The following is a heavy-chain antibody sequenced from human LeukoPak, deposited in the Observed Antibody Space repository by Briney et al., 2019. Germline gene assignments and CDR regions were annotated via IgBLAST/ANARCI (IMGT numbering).Heavy chain of an antibody. CDR1: GGSISSYY. CDR2: IYYSGST. CDR3: ARDAHYYYGSGSYGFDP. J-gene: IGHJ5*02. D-gene: IGHD3-10*01. V-gene: IGHV4-59*01. Sequence: PSETLSLTCTVSGGSISSYYWSWIRQPPGKGLEWIGYIYYSGSTNYNPSLKSRVTISVDTSKSQFSLKLSSVTAADTAVYYCARDAHYYYGSGSYGFDPWGQGTLVTVSS.